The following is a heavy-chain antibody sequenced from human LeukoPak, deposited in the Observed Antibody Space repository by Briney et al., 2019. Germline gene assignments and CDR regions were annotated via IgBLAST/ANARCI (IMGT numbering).Heavy chain of an antibody. V-gene: IGHV3-30*01. D-gene: IGHD6-19*01. CDR2: ISYDGSNK. CDR1: GFTFSSYA. J-gene: IGHJ6*03. Sequence: FLRLSCAASGFTFSSYAMHWVRQGPGKGLEWVAVISYDGSNKYYADSVKGRFTISRDNSKNTLYLQMNSLRAEDTAVYYCARDMGQWLARYYMDVWGKGTTVTVSS. CDR3: ARDMGQWLARYYMDV.